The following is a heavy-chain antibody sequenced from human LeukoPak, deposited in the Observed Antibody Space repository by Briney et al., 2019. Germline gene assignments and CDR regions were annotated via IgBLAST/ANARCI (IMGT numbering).Heavy chain of an antibody. CDR2: IIPIFGTA. Sequence: SVKVSCKASGGTFSSYAISWVRQAPGQGLEWMGGIIPIFGTANYAQKFQGRLTMTTDTSTSTTYMELRSLTSDDTAVYYCARDRASAGTGGAYWGQGSLVTVSS. CDR3: ARDRASAGTGGAY. CDR1: GGTFSSYA. D-gene: IGHD6-13*01. J-gene: IGHJ4*02. V-gene: IGHV1-69*05.